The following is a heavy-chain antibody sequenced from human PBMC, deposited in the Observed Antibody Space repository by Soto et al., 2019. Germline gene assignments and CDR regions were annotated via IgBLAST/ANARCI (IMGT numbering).Heavy chain of an antibody. V-gene: IGHV4-59*01. Sequence: SETLSLTCTVSGGSISSYYWSWIRQPPGKGLERIGYIYYSGSTNYNPSLKSRVTISVDTSKNQFSLKLSSVTAADTAVYYCAREDLYNWFDPWGQGTLVTVS. J-gene: IGHJ5*02. CDR3: AREDLYNWFDP. CDR2: IYYSGST. CDR1: GGSISSYY.